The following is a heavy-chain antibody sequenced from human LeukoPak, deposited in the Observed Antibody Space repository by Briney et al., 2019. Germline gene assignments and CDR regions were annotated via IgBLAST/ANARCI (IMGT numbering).Heavy chain of an antibody. Sequence: SETLSLTCAVYGGSFSGYYWSWIRQPPGKGLEWIGEINHSGSTNYNPSLKSRVTISVDTSKNQFSLKLSSVTAADTAVYYCASAQEAYCSSTSCYDNWFDPWGQGTLVTVSS. CDR1: GGSFSGYY. CDR2: INHSGST. CDR3: ASAQEAYCSSTSCYDNWFDP. J-gene: IGHJ5*02. V-gene: IGHV4-34*01. D-gene: IGHD2-2*01.